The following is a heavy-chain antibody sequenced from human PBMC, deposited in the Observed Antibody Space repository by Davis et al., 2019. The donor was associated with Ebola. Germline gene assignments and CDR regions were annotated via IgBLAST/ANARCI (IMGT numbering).Heavy chain of an antibody. CDR2: IGPDGSKE. Sequence: GESLKISCAGSGFTFSKYGINWVRQAPDKGLEWVAGIGPDGSKEYYADSVKGRFTISRDNSKNMMRLQLNSLRADDTAVYYCGRDAGYGEFDYWGQGTLDTVSS. D-gene: IGHD5-18*01. CDR3: GRDAGYGEFDY. CDR1: GFTFSKYG. V-gene: IGHV3-33*01. J-gene: IGHJ4*02.